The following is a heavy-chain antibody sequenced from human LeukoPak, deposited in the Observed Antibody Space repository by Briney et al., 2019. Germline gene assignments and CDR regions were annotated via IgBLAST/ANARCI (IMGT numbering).Heavy chain of an antibody. J-gene: IGHJ3*02. D-gene: IGHD6-13*01. CDR2: INPNSGGT. CDR3: ARVRGSRRYSSSSGTPNDAFDI. CDR1: GYTFTGYY. Sequence: GASVKVSCKASGYTFTGYYMHWVRQAPGQGLEWMGWINPNSGGTNYAQKFQGWVTMTRDTSISTAYMELSRLRSDDTAVYYCARVRGSRRYSSSSGTPNDAFDIWGQGTMVTVSS. V-gene: IGHV1-2*04.